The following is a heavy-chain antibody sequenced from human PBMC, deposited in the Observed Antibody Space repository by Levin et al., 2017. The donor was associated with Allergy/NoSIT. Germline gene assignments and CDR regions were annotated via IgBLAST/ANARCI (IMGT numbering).Heavy chain of an antibody. V-gene: IGHV4-59*01. J-gene: IGHJ6*02. Sequence: NPGGSLRLSCTVSTGSIIGYFWSWIRQSPGKGLEWLGCFSLSGNTNYNPSLKSRLTISVDTSRNRFFLNLNSVTAADTAVYYCARGPPPREQNALPPSPYGMDVWGQGATVTVSS. D-gene: IGHD1/OR15-1a*01. CDR3: ARGPPPREQNALPPSPYGMDV. CDR1: TGSIIGYF. CDR2: FSLSGNT.